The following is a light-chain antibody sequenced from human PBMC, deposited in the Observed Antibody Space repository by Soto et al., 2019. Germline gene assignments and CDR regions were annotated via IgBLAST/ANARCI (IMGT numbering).Light chain of an antibody. J-gene: IGKJ1*01. CDR3: QQSYSTPRT. CDR2: DAS. Sequence: DIQMTPSPSSLSSSVGYRVTITCRANQSVRSWLAWYQQKSGKAPKLLIFDASTLQSGVPSRFSGSGSGTDFTLTISSLQPEDFATYYCQQSYSTPRTFGQGTKVDNK. CDR1: QSVRSW. V-gene: IGKV1-39*01.